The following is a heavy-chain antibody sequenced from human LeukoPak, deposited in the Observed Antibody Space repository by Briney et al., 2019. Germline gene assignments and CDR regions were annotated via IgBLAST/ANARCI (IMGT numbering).Heavy chain of an antibody. Sequence: ASVKVSCKASGYTFTYYYIHCIRQAPGQGLEWMGIINPAAGITTYAQKFQGRVTLTRDTSTSTVYMELTSLRSEDTAVYYCARSPYTSGSLFYLDYWGQGTLVTVSS. V-gene: IGHV1-46*01. CDR1: GYTFTYYY. D-gene: IGHD3-22*01. CDR3: ARSPYTSGSLFYLDY. CDR2: INPAAGIT. J-gene: IGHJ4*02.